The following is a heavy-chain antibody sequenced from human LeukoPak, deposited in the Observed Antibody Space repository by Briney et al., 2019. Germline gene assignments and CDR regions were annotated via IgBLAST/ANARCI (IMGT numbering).Heavy chain of an antibody. J-gene: IGHJ6*02. CDR2: IKSKTDGGTT. Sequence: PGGSLRLSCAASGFTFSNAWMSWVRQAPGKGLEWVGRIKSKTDGGTTGYAAPVKGRFTISRDDSKNTLYLQMNSLKTEDTAVYYCTTEGNYYYGMDVWGQGTTVTVSS. CDR3: TTEGNYYYGMDV. V-gene: IGHV3-15*01. CDR1: GFTFSNAW.